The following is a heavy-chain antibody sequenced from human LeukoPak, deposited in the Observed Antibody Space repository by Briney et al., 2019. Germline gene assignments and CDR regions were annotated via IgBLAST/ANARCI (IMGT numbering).Heavy chain of an antibody. D-gene: IGHD3-3*01. Sequence: PGGSLRLSCAASGFTFSYYWMHWVRQAPGKGLVWVSRINSDGSTTTYADSVKGRFTISRDNAKNTVYLQMNSLRVEDTAVYYCASFGVWGWGQGTLVTVSP. CDR2: INSDGSTT. CDR3: ASFGVWG. CDR1: GFTFSYYW. V-gene: IGHV3-74*01. J-gene: IGHJ4*02.